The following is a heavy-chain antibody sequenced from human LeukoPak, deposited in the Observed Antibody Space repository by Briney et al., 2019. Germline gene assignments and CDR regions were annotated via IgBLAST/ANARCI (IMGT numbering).Heavy chain of an antibody. CDR2: IYYSGST. D-gene: IGHD5-18*01. Sequence: PSETLSLTCAVSGGSISSSSYYWGWIRQPPGKGLEWIGSIYYSGSTYYNPSLKSRVTISVDTSKNQFSLKLSSVTAADTAVYYCARENMGDTAMALLKWGQGTLVTVSS. CDR1: GGSISSSSYY. CDR3: ARENMGDTAMALLK. J-gene: IGHJ4*02. V-gene: IGHV4-39*07.